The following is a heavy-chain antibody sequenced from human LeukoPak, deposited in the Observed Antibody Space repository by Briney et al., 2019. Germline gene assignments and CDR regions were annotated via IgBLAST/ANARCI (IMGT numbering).Heavy chain of an antibody. CDR3: ASILTGRFDY. J-gene: IGHJ4*02. D-gene: IGHD3-9*01. Sequence: PGGSLRLSCAASGFTFSSYEMNWVRQAPGKGLEWVSYISSSGSTIYYADSVKGRFTISRDNAKNSLYLQMNSLRAEDTAVYYCASILTGRFDYWGQGTLVTVSS. V-gene: IGHV3-48*03. CDR2: ISSSGSTI. CDR1: GFTFSSYE.